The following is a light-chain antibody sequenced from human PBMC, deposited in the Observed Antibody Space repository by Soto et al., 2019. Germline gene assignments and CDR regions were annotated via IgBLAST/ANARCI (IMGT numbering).Light chain of an antibody. CDR2: DAS. CDR3: QQRSNL. J-gene: IGKJ3*01. Sequence: EIGLTQSLATLSLSPGERATRTCRASQSVSSYLAWYQQKPGQAPRLLIYDASNRATGIPARFSGSGSGTDFTLTISSLEPEDFAVYYCQQRSNLFGPGTKVDIK. CDR1: QSVSSY. V-gene: IGKV3-11*01.